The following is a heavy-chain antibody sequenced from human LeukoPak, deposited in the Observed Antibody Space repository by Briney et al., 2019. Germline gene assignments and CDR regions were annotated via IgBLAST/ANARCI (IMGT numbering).Heavy chain of an antibody. J-gene: IGHJ4*02. D-gene: IGHD6-13*01. V-gene: IGHV1-3*01. CDR3: ARGGPLGSWSDFDY. Sequence: ASVKVSCKASGYTFTSYAMHWVRQAPGQRLEWMGWINAGNGNTKYSQKFQGRVTITRDTSTSTAYMELRSLRSDDTAVYYCARGGPLGSWSDFDYWGQGTLVTVSS. CDR1: GYTFTSYA. CDR2: INAGNGNT.